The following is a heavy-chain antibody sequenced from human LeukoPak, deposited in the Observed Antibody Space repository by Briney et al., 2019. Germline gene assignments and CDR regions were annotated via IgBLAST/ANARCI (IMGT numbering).Heavy chain of an antibody. V-gene: IGHV4-4*07. Sequence: SETLSLTCNVSGGSISSYYWSWIRQPAGKGLEWIGRIYTSGSTNYNPSLKSRVTMSVDTSKNQFSLKLSSVTAADTAVYYCVMGYDSSGYYSYDAFDIWGQGTMVTVSS. CDR2: IYTSGST. J-gene: IGHJ3*02. CDR1: GGSISSYY. CDR3: VMGYDSSGYYSYDAFDI. D-gene: IGHD3-22*01.